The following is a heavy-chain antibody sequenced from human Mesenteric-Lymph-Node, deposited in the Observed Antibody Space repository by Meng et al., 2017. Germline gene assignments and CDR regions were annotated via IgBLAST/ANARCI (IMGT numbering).Heavy chain of an antibody. V-gene: IGHV1-18*01. J-gene: IGHJ4*02. CDR3: ARTPWDTNTGNHLDY. D-gene: IGHD2-8*02. CDR1: CYSLSRYA. Sequence: QLPLGQLWDEVKKPCEFGKVHWYALCYSLSRYAIALVRQVPGPELEGIGWISAYDGNTNDAKKCQGRVTMATDTSTNTAYMELRSLRSDDTAFYHCARTPWDTNTGNHLDYWGQGTLVTVSS. CDR2: ISAYDGNT.